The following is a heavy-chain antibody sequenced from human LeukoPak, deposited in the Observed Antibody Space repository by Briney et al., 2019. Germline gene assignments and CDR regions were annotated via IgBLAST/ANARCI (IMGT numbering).Heavy chain of an antibody. D-gene: IGHD6-19*01. CDR1: AGSISSSY. V-gene: IGHV4-4*07. CDR2: IYTSGST. J-gene: IGHJ4*02. CDR3: AREFQPYSSGWYYFDY. Sequence: SETLSLTCTVSAGSISSSYWSWIRQPAGKGLEWIGRIYTSGSTNPNPSLKSRVTMSVDTSKNQFSLKLSSVTAADTAVYYCAREFQPYSSGWYYFDYWGQGTLVTVSS.